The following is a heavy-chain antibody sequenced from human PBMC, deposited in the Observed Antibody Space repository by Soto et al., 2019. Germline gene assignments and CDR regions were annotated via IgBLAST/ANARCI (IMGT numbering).Heavy chain of an antibody. Sequence: PGGSLRLSCAASGFTFSSYAMSWVRQAPGKGLEWVSAISGSGGSTYYADSVKGRFTISRDNSKNTLYLQMNSLRAEDTAVYYCAKDPQMGQGELLHFDYWGQGTLVTVSS. CDR3: AKDPQMGQGELLHFDY. D-gene: IGHD1-26*01. CDR1: GFTFSSYA. V-gene: IGHV3-23*01. J-gene: IGHJ4*02. CDR2: ISGSGGST.